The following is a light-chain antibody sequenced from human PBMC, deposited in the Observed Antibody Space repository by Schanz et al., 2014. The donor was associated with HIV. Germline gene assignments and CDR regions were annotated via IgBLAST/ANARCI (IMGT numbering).Light chain of an antibody. CDR1: SSDVGGYNY. Sequence: QSALTQPPSASGSPGQSVTISCTGTSSDVGGYNYVSWYQQHPGKAPKLMIYEVTKRPSGVPDRFSGSKSGNTASLTFSGLQAEDEADYYCCSYTSSSTYVFGTGTKLTVL. CDR3: CSYTSSSTYV. J-gene: IGLJ1*01. V-gene: IGLV2-8*01. CDR2: EVT.